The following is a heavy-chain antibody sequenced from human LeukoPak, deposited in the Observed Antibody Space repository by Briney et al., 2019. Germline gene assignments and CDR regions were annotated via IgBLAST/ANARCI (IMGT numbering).Heavy chain of an antibody. J-gene: IGHJ6*02. Sequence: GGSLRLSCAASGFTFSVYYMSWIRQAPRKGLEWVSFISSGSHTIYHADSVKGRFTVSRDNAKNSLYLQMNNLRVEDTAVYYCARGALLAGMDVWGQGTTVTVSS. CDR2: ISSGSHTI. D-gene: IGHD2-15*01. CDR3: ARGALLAGMDV. V-gene: IGHV3-11*01. CDR1: GFTFSVYY.